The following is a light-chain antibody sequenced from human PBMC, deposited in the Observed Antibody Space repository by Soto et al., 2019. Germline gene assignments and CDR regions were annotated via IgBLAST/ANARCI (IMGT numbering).Light chain of an antibody. Sequence: DKQMSQSPSTLSASVGDRVTVTCRASQSISSLLACCQQKPGKAPTLLIYDASSLESGVPSRFSGSGSGTEFTLTISSLQPDDFATYYCQQYNIYSRTFGQGTKVDIK. V-gene: IGKV1-5*01. CDR1: QSISSL. CDR2: DAS. J-gene: IGKJ1*01. CDR3: QQYNIYSRT.